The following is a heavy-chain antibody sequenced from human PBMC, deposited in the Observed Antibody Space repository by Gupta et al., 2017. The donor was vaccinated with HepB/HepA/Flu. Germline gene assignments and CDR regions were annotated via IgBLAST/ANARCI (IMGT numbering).Heavy chain of an antibody. V-gene: IGHV3-7*01. CDR2: IKGVGIER. CDR1: GFSFSSFW. Sequence: VESGCGLVQPGGSLRLSCACSGFSFSSFWMSWVRQAPGKGLEWVANIKGVGIERDDVDAVKGRFIISRDNRKNSLHLQINRLRVEDTALYHRLRDLTVTTSGRFHLALDVW. CDR3: LRDLTVTTSGRFHLALDV. J-gene: IGHJ6*01. D-gene: IGHD4-17*01.